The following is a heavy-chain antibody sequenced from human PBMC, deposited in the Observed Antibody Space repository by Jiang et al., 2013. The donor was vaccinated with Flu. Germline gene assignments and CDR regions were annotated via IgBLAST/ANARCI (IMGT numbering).Heavy chain of an antibody. CDR1: GGTFSSYT. CDR2: VIPVLGIA. V-gene: IGHV1-69*09. J-gene: IGHJ5*02. Sequence: QLVESGAEVKEPGSSVKVSCKASGGTFSSYTISWVRQAPGQGLEWMGRVIPVLGIANYAQKFQGRVTINADKSTDTSSMELSSLRSEDTAVYYCVRDGFDFWNGHGTTSNWLDPWGQGTLVTVSA. D-gene: IGHD3-3*01. CDR3: VRDGFDFWNGHGTTSNWLDP.